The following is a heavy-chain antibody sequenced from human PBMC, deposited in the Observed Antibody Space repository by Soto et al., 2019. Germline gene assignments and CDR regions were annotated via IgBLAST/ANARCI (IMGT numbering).Heavy chain of an antibody. Sequence: PGQGLEWMGGIIPIFGTANYAQKFQGRVTMTRDTSTSTAYMELSSLRSEDTAVYYCARVDTAMVPETYFDYWGQGTLVTVSS. V-gene: IGHV1-69*05. CDR2: IIPIFGTA. D-gene: IGHD5-18*01. J-gene: IGHJ4*02. CDR3: ARVDTAMVPETYFDY.